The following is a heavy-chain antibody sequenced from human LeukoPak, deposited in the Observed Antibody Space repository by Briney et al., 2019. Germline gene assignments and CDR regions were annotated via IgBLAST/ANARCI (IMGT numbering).Heavy chain of an antibody. J-gene: IGHJ4*02. V-gene: IGHV1-8*01. CDR2: MNPNSGNT. CDR1: GYTFTSYD. Sequence: GASVKVSCKXSGYTFTSYDINWVRQATGQGLEWMGWMNPNSGNTGYAQKFQGRVTMTRNTSISTAYMELSSLRSGDTAVYYCTSGYYDSSGYNDYWGQGTLVTVSS. CDR3: TSGYYDSSGYNDY. D-gene: IGHD3-22*01.